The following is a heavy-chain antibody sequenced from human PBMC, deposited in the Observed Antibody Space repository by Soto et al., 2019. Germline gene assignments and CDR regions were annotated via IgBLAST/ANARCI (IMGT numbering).Heavy chain of an antibody. CDR2: ISGSGKNT. V-gene: IGHV3-23*01. Sequence: GGSLRLSCVAPGLSFSNDDMSWVRQAPGTGLDWVSTISGSGKNTYYADSVKGRFTISRDNSRNTIYLQMNSLRAEDTAVYYCARDQHSQYYDILTGYSLSDYWGQGTLVTVSS. CDR1: GLSFSNDD. CDR3: ARDQHSQYYDILTGYSLSDY. D-gene: IGHD3-9*01. J-gene: IGHJ4*02.